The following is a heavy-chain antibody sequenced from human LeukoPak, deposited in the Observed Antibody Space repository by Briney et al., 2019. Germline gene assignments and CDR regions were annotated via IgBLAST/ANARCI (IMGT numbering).Heavy chain of an antibody. CDR2: TYAGGSP. Sequence: GGSLRLSCAASEFSVISNYMSWVRQAPGKGLEWFSVTYAGGSPYYADSVKGRFTISRDNSKKTLYLEMNSLRAEDTAVYYCGGGGWYYFHYRGQGTLVTVSS. CDR1: EFSVISNY. D-gene: IGHD2-15*01. J-gene: IGHJ4*02. V-gene: IGHV3-53*01. CDR3: GGGGWYYFHY.